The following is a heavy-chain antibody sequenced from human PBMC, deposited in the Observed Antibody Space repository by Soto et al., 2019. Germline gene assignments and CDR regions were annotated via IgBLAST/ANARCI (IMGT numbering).Heavy chain of an antibody. V-gene: IGHV3-30*18. Sequence: QVQLVESGGGVVQPGRSLRLSCAASGFTFSSYGIQWVRQAPGKGLEWVAVISYDGSLIYYADSVKGRFTISRDNSKNTLSLQMNSLRVEDTAVYYCAKEYTLYNSGWFFDYWGQGTLVTVSS. D-gene: IGHD6-19*01. CDR3: AKEYTLYNSGWFFDY. CDR1: GFTFSSYG. J-gene: IGHJ4*02. CDR2: ISYDGSLI.